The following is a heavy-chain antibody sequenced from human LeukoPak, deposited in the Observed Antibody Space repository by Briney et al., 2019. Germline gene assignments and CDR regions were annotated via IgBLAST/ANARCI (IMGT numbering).Heavy chain of an antibody. Sequence: GGSLRLSCAASGFTFSDYYMSWIRQAPGKGLEWVSYISSSGSTIYYADSVKGRFTISRDNAKNSLYLQMNSLRAEETAVYYCARMILGGYYYYGMDVWGQGTTVTVSS. J-gene: IGHJ6*02. D-gene: IGHD3-10*01. CDR3: ARMILGGYYYYGMDV. CDR2: ISSSGSTI. CDR1: GFTFSDYY. V-gene: IGHV3-11*01.